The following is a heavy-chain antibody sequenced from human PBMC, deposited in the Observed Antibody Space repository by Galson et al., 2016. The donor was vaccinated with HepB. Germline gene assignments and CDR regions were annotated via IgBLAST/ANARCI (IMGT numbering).Heavy chain of an antibody. D-gene: IGHD3-22*01. CDR1: GFTLSTYS. Sequence: SLRLSCAASGFTLSTYSMNWFRQAPGKGLEWVSYMSSSGTSVYYTDSVKGRFTISRDNAKNSLYLQMNSLRDEDTAVYNCARVDEGYYYLIDYWGQGTLVTVSS. CDR2: MSSSGTSV. CDR3: ARVDEGYYYLIDY. J-gene: IGHJ4*02. V-gene: IGHV3-48*02.